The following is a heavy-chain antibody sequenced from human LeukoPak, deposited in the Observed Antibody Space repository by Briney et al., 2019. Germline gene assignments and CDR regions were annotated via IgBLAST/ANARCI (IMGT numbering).Heavy chain of an antibody. V-gene: IGHV3-23*01. Sequence: GGSLRLSCAASGFTFSSYAMSWVRQAPGKGLEWVSATSGGGYSPYYADSVKGRFTIPRDNSKNTLYLQMNSLRAEDTAVYYCAKSGLYCSGGSCYYFDYWGQGTLVTVSS. CDR1: GFTFSSYA. D-gene: IGHD2-15*01. CDR3: AKSGLYCSGGSCYYFDY. J-gene: IGHJ4*02. CDR2: TSGGGYSP.